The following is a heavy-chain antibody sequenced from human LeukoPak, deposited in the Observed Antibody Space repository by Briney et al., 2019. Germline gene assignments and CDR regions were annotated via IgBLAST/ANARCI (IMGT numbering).Heavy chain of an antibody. Sequence: GGSLTLFCTASGYDFYNCGMHWVRQAPGKGLEWVSFIQYDGNNKYFGDSVRGRFTISRDNSKNMVYLQMNSLRVEDTAIYYCFGSACCQSAEYRWGQGALVTVSS. CDR1: GYDFYNCG. D-gene: IGHD3-10*01. CDR3: FGSACCQSAEYR. CDR2: IQYDGNNK. J-gene: IGHJ5*02. V-gene: IGHV3-30*02.